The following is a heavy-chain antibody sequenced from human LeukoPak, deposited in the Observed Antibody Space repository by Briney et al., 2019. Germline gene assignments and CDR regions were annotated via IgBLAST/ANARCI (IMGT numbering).Heavy chain of an antibody. J-gene: IGHJ4*02. V-gene: IGHV1-18*01. CDR2: ISAYNGDT. D-gene: IGHD3-22*01. Sequence: ASVKVSCKSSGYTFSSYGINWVRQAPGQGLEWMGWISAYNGDTNYAQKLQGKVTMTTDTSTSTAYMELRSLTSDDTAVYFCAREGEYFYDSTGYYSWDFWGQGTLVTVSS. CDR1: GYTFSSYG. CDR3: AREGEYFYDSTGYYSWDF.